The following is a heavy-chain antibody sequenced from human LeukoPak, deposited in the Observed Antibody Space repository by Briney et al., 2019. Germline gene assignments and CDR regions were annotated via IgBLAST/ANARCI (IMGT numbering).Heavy chain of an antibody. CDR3: ARDTTEYSSSSGSVWFDP. CDR1: GYTFTGYY. V-gene: IGHV1-2*02. J-gene: IGHJ5*02. Sequence: ASVKVSCKASGYTFTGYYMRWVRQAPGQGLEWMGWINPNSGGTNYAQKFQGRVTMTRDTSISTAYMELSRLRSDDTAVYYCARDTTEYSSSSGSVWFDPWGQGTLVTVSS. D-gene: IGHD6-6*01. CDR2: INPNSGGT.